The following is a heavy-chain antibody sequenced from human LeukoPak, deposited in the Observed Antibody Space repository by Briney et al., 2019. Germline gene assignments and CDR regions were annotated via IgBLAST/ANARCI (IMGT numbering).Heavy chain of an antibody. J-gene: IGHJ6*02. V-gene: IGHV1-46*01. CDR2: INPSDSST. CDR1: GYTFTNYP. D-gene: IGHD5-12*01. CDR3: ARDDVVAGPFYYCGMDV. Sequence: GASVKVSCKASGYTFTNYPMHWVRQAPGQGLEWMGIINPSDSSTNYAQRVQGRVTLTSDTSTSTVYMDLSSLRSEDTAVYFCARDDVVAGPFYYCGMDVWGQGTTVTVSS.